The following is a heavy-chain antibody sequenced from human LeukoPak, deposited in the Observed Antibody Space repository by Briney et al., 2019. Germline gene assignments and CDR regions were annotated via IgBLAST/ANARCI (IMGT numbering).Heavy chain of an antibody. CDR1: GFTFSSYA. V-gene: IGHV3-23*01. CDR2: ISGSGAST. J-gene: IGHJ4*02. Sequence: PRGSLRLSCAASGFTFSSYAMSWVRQAPGKGLEWVAAISGSGASTYYADSVKGRFTISRDNFKNTLYLQMNSLRAEDTAIYYCARGVIVGVSFDYWGQGTLVTVSS. D-gene: IGHD1-26*01. CDR3: ARGVIVGVSFDY.